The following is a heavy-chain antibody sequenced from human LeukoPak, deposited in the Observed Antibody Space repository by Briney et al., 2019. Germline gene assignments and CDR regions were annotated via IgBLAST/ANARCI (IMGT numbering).Heavy chain of an antibody. J-gene: IGHJ4*02. Sequence: SETLSLTCAVYGGSFSGYYWSWIRQPPGKGLEWIGEINHSGSTNYNPSLKSRVTISVDTSKNQFSLKLSSVTAADTAVYYCARGVEWFGESHFDYWGQGTLVTVSS. V-gene: IGHV4-34*01. D-gene: IGHD3-10*01. CDR2: INHSGST. CDR3: ARGVEWFGESHFDY. CDR1: GGSFSGYY.